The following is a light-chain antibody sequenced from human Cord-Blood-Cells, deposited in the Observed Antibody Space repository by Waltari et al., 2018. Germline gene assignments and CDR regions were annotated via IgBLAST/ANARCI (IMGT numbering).Light chain of an antibody. CDR2: DAS. Sequence: DIQMTQSPSSLSASVGDRVTITCQMSQDISNYLNWYQQKPGKAPKFLIYDASNLETGVPSRFSGSGSGTDFTFTISSLQPEDIATYYCQQYDNLLLYTFGQGTKLEIK. J-gene: IGKJ2*01. CDR3: QQYDNLLLYT. CDR1: QDISNY. V-gene: IGKV1-33*01.